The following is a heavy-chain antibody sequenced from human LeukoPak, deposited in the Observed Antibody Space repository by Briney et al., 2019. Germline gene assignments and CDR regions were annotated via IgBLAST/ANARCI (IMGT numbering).Heavy chain of an antibody. V-gene: IGHV4-39*07. CDR3: ARDSATVTT. CDR1: GGSISSSSYF. CDR2: IYYSGST. Sequence: SETLSLTCTLSGGSISSSSYFWGWIRQPPGKGLEWIASIYYSGSTYYNPSLKSRVTISVDTSKNQFSLKLSSVTAADTAVYYCARDSATVTTWGQGTLVTVSS. D-gene: IGHD4-17*01. J-gene: IGHJ5*02.